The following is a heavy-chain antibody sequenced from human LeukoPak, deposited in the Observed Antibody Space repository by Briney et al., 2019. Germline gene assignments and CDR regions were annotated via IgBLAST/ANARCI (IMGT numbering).Heavy chain of an antibody. CDR2: IYYRGST. D-gene: IGHD5-24*01. J-gene: IGHJ5*02. CDR1: GGSISTYY. Sequence: SETLSLTCTVSGGSISTYYWSWIRQPPGKGLEWIGYIYYRGSTKYNPSLKSRVTISVDTSKNQFSLRLSSVTAADTAVYYCASLTFGYNNYFDPWGQGTLDTVSS. CDR3: ASLTFGYNNYFDP. V-gene: IGHV4-59*01.